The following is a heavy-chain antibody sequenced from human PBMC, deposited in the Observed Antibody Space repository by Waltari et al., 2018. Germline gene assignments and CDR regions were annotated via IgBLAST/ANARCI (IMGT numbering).Heavy chain of an antibody. D-gene: IGHD3-10*01. CDR1: GGSFSGYY. CDR3: AKEISGKSNYGNLDY. Sequence: QVQLQQWGAGLLKPSETLSLTCAVYGGSFSGYYWSWIRQPPGKGLEWIGEINHSGSTNYNPSLKSRVTISVDTSKNQFSLKLSSVTAADTAVYYCAKEISGKSNYGNLDYWGQGTLVTVSS. J-gene: IGHJ4*02. V-gene: IGHV4-34*01. CDR2: INHSGST.